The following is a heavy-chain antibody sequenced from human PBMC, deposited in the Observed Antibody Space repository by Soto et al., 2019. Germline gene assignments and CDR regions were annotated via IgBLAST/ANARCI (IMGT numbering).Heavy chain of an antibody. CDR1: GFTFSSYA. V-gene: IGHV3-30*04. D-gene: IGHD2-21*02. Sequence: QVQLVESGGGVVQPGRSLRLSCAASGFTFSSYAMHWVRQAPGKGLEWVAVISYDGRIKYYADSVKGRFTISRDNSKNTLYLQMNSLRAEDTAVYYCAIDFCELPTVWCQGTLVTVSS. CDR2: ISYDGRIK. CDR3: AIDFCELPTV. J-gene: IGHJ1*01.